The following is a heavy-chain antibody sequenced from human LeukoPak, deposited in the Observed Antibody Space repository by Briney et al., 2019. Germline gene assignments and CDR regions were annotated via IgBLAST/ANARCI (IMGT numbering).Heavy chain of an antibody. V-gene: IGHV4-38-2*02. CDR1: GYSITSGYY. D-gene: IGHD2-2*02. Sequence: PSETLSLTCTISGYSITSGYYWGWIRQPPGKGLECIGSVYYSGDTYYNPSLKSRVTISVDTSENQFSLKLTSVTAADTALYFCARHSRRCSSTTCYTGAFDIWGPGTVITVSS. CDR3: ARHSRRCSSTTCYTGAFDI. J-gene: IGHJ3*02. CDR2: VYYSGDT.